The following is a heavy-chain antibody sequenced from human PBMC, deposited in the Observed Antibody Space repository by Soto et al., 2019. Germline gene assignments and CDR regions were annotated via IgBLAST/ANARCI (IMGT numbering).Heavy chain of an antibody. CDR3: AKDGDSYYNFWSDYSPFDY. D-gene: IGHD3-3*01. CDR2: ISYDGSNK. J-gene: IGHJ4*02. Sequence: GGSLRLSCAASGFTFSSYGMHWVRQAPGKGLEWVAIISYDGSNKYYADSVKGRFTISRDNSKNTLYLQMNSLRAEDTAVYYCAKDGDSYYNFWSDYSPFDYWGQGTLVTVSS. CDR1: GFTFSSYG. V-gene: IGHV3-30*18.